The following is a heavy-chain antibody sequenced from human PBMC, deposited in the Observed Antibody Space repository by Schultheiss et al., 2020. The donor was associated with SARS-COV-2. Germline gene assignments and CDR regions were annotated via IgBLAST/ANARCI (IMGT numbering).Heavy chain of an antibody. Sequence: GGSLRLSCAASGFTFSSYGMHWVRQAPGKGLEWVAVIWYDGSNKYYADSVKGRFTIFRENAKNTANLQMNSLRVEDTAVYYCVREFGGPTDFWGQGTLVTVSS. D-gene: IGHD3-3*01. J-gene: IGHJ4*02. CDR2: IWYDGSNK. V-gene: IGHV3-33*08. CDR1: GFTFSSYG. CDR3: VREFGGPTDF.